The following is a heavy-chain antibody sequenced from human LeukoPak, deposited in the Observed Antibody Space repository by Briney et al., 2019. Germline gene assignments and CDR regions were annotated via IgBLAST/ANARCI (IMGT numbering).Heavy chain of an antibody. V-gene: IGHV3-48*04. CDR2: ICDSGRTI. D-gene: IGHD3-22*01. J-gene: IGHJ4*02. Sequence: GGSLRLSCAASGFTFSSYWMHWVRQAPGKGLERVSYICDSGRTIYYADSVKGRFTISRDNAKNSVYLQMNNLGAEDTAVYYCARDRLGDYDHSGYYDKWGQGTLVTVSS. CDR1: GFTFSSYW. CDR3: ARDRLGDYDHSGYYDK.